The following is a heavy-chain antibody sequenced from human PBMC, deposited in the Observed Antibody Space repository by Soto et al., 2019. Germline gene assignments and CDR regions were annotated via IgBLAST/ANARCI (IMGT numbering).Heavy chain of an antibody. Sequence: PSETLSLTCTVSGGSISSGDYYWSWIRQPPGKGLEWIGYIYYSGSTYYNPSLKSRVTISVDTSKNQFSLKLSSVTAADTAVYYCAGGHVLRFLEWLSPPDYWGQGTLVPVSS. CDR3: AGGHVLRFLEWLSPPDY. CDR1: GGSISSGDYY. J-gene: IGHJ4*02. D-gene: IGHD3-3*01. CDR2: IYYSGST. V-gene: IGHV4-30-4*01.